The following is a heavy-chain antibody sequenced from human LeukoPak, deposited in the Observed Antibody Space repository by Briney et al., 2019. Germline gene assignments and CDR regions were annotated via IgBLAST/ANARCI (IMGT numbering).Heavy chain of an antibody. V-gene: IGHV1-69*04. D-gene: IGHD6-13*01. CDR3: ARDKGPRDERIPAAGLFDY. Sequence: ASVKVSCKASGGTFSSYAISWVRQAPGQGLEWMGRIIPILGIANYTQNFQGRVTITADKSTSTAYMELSSLRSEDTAVYYCARDKGPRDERIPAAGLFDYWGQGTLVTVSS. CDR1: GGTFSSYA. CDR2: IIPILGIA. J-gene: IGHJ4*02.